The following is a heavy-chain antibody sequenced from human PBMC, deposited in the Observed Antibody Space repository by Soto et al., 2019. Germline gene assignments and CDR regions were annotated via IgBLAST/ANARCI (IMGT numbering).Heavy chain of an antibody. CDR1: GFTFSDYY. CDR2: ISGSNIYT. Sequence: LRLSCAASGFTFSDYYMSWIRQAPGKGLEWISYISGSNIYTNYADSVKGRFTISRDNANNSLYLQMDSLRVEDTAVYYCARDGGEVIPAAIGGGYGMDVWGQGTTVTVSS. D-gene: IGHD2-2*01. J-gene: IGHJ6*02. V-gene: IGHV3-11*06. CDR3: ARDGGEVIPAAIGGGYGMDV.